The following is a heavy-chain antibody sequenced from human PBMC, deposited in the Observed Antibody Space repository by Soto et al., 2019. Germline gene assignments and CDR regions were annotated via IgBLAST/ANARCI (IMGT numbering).Heavy chain of an antibody. V-gene: IGHV3-33*03. CDR1: GFPFDRYA. Sequence: QVHLAESGGGVVQPGTSLRLSCAASGFPFDRYAIHWVRQAPGKGLEWVAAIWYDGSYTYYGESVKGRFLISRDNSKNTVFVEMNSLRAEDAAVYFCAKGRIAVAAGAFDSWGPGTRVIVSS. D-gene: IGHD6-19*01. CDR2: IWYDGSYT. CDR3: AKGRIAVAAGAFDS. J-gene: IGHJ3*01.